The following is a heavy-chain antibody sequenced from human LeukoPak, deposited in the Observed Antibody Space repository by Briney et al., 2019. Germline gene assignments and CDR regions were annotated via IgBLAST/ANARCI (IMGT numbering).Heavy chain of an antibody. J-gene: IGHJ4*02. V-gene: IGHV3-11*01. CDR3: ARSGTQRGTY. Sequence: GGSLRLSCAASGFTFSDYQMSWIRQAPGKGLEWVSYISSSGNTIYYADSVKGRFTISRDNAKNSLSLQMNSLRAEDTAVYYCARSGTQRGTYWGQGTLVTVSS. CDR1: GFTFSDYQ. CDR2: ISSSGNTI. D-gene: IGHD1-1*01.